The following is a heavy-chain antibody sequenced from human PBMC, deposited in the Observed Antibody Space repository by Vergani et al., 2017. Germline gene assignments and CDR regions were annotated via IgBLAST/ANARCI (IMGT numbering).Heavy chain of an antibody. CDR3: VRDGGLCAGGRCYTEAWDY. V-gene: IGHV3-30-3*01. CDR1: GFALNRHA. Sequence: GQLVESGGGLVKPGTSLRLSCVVSGFALNRHAMYWVRQAPGKGLEWVVGISFDGTNEYYPDLVKGRFTISRDIAKNTLYLQVRSLRLEDTGVYHCVRDGGLCAGGRCYTEAWDYWGQGTPVTVSS. J-gene: IGHJ4*02. D-gene: IGHD2-2*02. CDR2: ISFDGTNE.